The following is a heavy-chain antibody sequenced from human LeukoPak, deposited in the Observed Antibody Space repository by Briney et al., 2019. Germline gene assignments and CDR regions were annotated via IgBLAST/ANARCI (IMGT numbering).Heavy chain of an antibody. CDR2: IYYSGST. D-gene: IGHD3-22*01. CDR3: ARHEWGYDSSGYYYADY. V-gene: IGHV4-39*07. Sequence: SETLSLTCTVSGGSISSSSYYWGWIRQPPGKGLEWIGSIYYSGSTYYNPSLKSRVTISVDTSKNQFSLKLSSVTAADTAVYYCARHEWGYDSSGYYYADYWGQGTLDTVSS. J-gene: IGHJ4*02. CDR1: GGSISSSSYY.